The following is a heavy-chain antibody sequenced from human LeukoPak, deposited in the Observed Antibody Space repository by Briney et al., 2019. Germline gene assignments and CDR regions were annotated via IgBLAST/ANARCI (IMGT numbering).Heavy chain of an antibody. CDR1: GFTFSSYS. D-gene: IGHD3-22*01. Sequence: GGSLRLSCAASGFTFSSYSMNWVRQAPGKGLEWVSSISSSSSYIYYADSVKGRFTISRDNSKNTLYLQMNSLRAEDTAVYYCARDHHRRLYDSQARDTFDIWGQGTMVTVSS. CDR3: ARDHHRRLYDSQARDTFDI. V-gene: IGHV3-21*01. CDR2: ISSSSSYI. J-gene: IGHJ3*02.